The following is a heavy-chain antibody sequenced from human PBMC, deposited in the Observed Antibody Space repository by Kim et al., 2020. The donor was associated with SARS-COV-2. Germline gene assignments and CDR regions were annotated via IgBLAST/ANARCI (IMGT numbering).Heavy chain of an antibody. CDR3: ARVGIAAQAFDI. Sequence: YYVDSVKGRYTISRDNAKNSLYLQRNSLRAEDTAVYYCARVGIAAQAFDIWGQGTMVTVSS. D-gene: IGHD6-6*01. J-gene: IGHJ3*02. V-gene: IGHV3-7*01.